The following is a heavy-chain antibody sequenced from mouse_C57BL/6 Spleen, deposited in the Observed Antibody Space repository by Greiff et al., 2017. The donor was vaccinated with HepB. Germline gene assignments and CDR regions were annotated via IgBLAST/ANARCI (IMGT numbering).Heavy chain of an antibody. Sequence: VQLQQPGAELVKPGASVKLSCKASGYTFTSYWMQWVKQRPGQGLEWIGEIDPSDSYTNYNQKFKGKATLTVDTSSSTAYMQLSSLTSEDSAVYYCARGRTTVVSDYWGQGTTLTVSS. V-gene: IGHV1-50*01. J-gene: IGHJ2*01. CDR3: ARGRTTVVSDY. CDR2: IDPSDSYT. D-gene: IGHD1-1*01. CDR1: GYTFTSYW.